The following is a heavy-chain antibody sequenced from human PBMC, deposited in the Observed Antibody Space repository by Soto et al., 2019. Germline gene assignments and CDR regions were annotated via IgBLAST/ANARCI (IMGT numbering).Heavy chain of an antibody. CDR2: IRFDGSNK. J-gene: IGHJ4*02. Sequence: LRLSCAAPESIFRGYGMHWGRQAPGKGLEWVAIIRFDGSNKYYADSVKGRFTISRDNSKNTLYLQMNSLRAEDTAVYYCAKIYSGYDLAPDYWGQGTLVTVSS. CDR1: ESIFRGYG. CDR3: AKIYSGYDLAPDY. V-gene: IGHV3-30*02. D-gene: IGHD5-12*01.